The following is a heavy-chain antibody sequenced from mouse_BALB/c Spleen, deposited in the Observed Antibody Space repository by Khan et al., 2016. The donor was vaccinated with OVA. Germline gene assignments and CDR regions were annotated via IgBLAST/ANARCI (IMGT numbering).Heavy chain of an antibody. D-gene: IGHD1-1*01. V-gene: IGHV1S135*01. Sequence: VRLQQSGPELMKPGASVKISCQAAGYSFTNYYIHWVKQSHGKSLEWIGYIDPFNGGTSYNQKFKGKATLTVDKSSSTAYMHLSSLTSEDSAVYYCARHGSTSWFAYWGQGTLVTVSA. CDR1: GYSFTNYY. J-gene: IGHJ3*01. CDR3: ARHGSTSWFAY. CDR2: IDPFNGGT.